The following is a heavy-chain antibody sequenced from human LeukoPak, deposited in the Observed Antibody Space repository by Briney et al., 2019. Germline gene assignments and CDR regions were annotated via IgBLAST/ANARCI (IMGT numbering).Heavy chain of an antibody. Sequence: PSETLSLTCTVSGGSISSYYWSWIRQPPGKGLEWIGYIYYSGSTNYNPSLKSRVTISVDTSKNQFSLKLSSVTAADTAVYYCARALSGYDFFDYWGQGTLVTVSS. CDR2: IYYSGST. J-gene: IGHJ4*02. CDR3: ARALSGYDFFDY. D-gene: IGHD5-12*01. V-gene: IGHV4-59*01. CDR1: GGSISSYY.